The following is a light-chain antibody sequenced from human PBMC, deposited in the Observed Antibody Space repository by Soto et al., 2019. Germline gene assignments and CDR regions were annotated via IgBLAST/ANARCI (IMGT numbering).Light chain of an antibody. V-gene: IGKV1-27*01. CDR2: SVS. CDR1: QDLSDV. J-gene: IGKJ5*01. CDR3: QNFNTAPLT. Sequence: DIQLTQSPSSLSSSVGDRVTITCRAIQDLSDVLAWYQQKPGKVPKLMIYSVSTLQSRLPSRCSGSGPVTYFTLTISRMQPEDGATYYGQNFNTAPLTCGQGTRLEIK.